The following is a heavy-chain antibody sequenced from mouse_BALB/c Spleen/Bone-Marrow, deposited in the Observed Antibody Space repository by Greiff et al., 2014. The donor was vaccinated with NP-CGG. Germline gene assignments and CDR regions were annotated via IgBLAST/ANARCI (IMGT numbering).Heavy chain of an antibody. CDR2: IWADGST. D-gene: IGHD1-2*01. V-gene: IGHV2-9*02. CDR3: ARITTATGAMDY. J-gene: IGHJ4*01. CDR1: GFSLTSYG. Sequence: VKLVESGPGLVAPSQSLSISCTVSGFSLTSYGVHWVRQPPGKGLEWLGVIWADGSTNYNSALMSRLSISKDNSKSQVFLKMNSLPTDDTAMYYCARITTATGAMDYWGQGTSVTVSS.